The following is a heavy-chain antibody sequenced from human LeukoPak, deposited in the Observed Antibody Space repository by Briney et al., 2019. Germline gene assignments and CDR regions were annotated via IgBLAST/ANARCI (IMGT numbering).Heavy chain of an antibody. J-gene: IGHJ4*01. CDR1: GASISSYY. V-gene: IGHV4-4*07. Sequence: NPSETLSLTCTVSGASISSYYWSWIRQSAGKGLEWIGLIYTSGTTNYNPSLKSRVTMSVDTSKNQFSLKLSSVTAADTAVYYCARGDARGYSYGHFHFDHWGHGTLVTVSS. CDR2: IYTSGTT. CDR3: ARGDARGYSYGHFHFDH. D-gene: IGHD5-18*01.